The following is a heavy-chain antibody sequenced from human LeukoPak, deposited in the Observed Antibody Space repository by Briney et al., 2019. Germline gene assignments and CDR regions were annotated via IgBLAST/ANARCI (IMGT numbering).Heavy chain of an antibody. CDR3: ARRDRSNYIDY. CDR2: ISAYNGNT. CDR1: GYTFTSYG. Sequence: ASVKVSCKASGYTFTSYGISWMRQAPGQGLEWMGWISAYNGNTNYAQKLQGRVTMTTDTSTSTAYMELRSLTSDDTAVYYCARRDRSNYIDYWGQGTLVTVSS. J-gene: IGHJ4*02. D-gene: IGHD4-11*01. V-gene: IGHV1-18*01.